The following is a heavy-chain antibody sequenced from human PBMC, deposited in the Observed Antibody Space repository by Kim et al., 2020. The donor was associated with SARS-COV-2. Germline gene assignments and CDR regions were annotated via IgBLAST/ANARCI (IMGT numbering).Heavy chain of an antibody. V-gene: IGHV3-53*01. Sequence: GGSLRLSCAASGFTVSSNYMSWVRQAPGKGLEWDSLIYSGSSTYYADSVKGRFTISRDTSKNTLYLQMNSLRAEDTAVYYCARGRINYYGMDVWGQGTTV. CDR1: GFTVSSNY. CDR3: ARGRINYYGMDV. J-gene: IGHJ6*02. CDR2: IYSGSST.